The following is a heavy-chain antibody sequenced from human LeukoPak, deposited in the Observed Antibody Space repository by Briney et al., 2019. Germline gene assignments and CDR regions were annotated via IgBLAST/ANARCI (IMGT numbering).Heavy chain of an antibody. V-gene: IGHV1-18*01. J-gene: IGHJ6*03. CDR1: GDTFIRYG. CDR2: INTGNSNT. Sequence: GGSVKVSCKASGDTFIRYGITWVRQAPGQGLEWMRWINTGNSNTNYGQKFQGRVTVTTDTSTSTAYMELRSLRSDDTAVYYCAREGGIARPPYLYYYIDVWGKGTTVTVSS. D-gene: IGHD6-6*01. CDR3: AREGGIARPPYLYYYIDV.